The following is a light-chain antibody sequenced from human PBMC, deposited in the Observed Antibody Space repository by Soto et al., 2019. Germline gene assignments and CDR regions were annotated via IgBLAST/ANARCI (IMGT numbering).Light chain of an antibody. V-gene: IGLV2-14*01. J-gene: IGLJ1*01. CDR2: EVS. Sequence: QSVVTRPASVSGSPGQSITISCTGTSSDVGGYNYVSWYQQHPGKAPKLMIYEVSNRPSGVSNRFSGSKSGNTASLTISGLQAEDEADYYCSSYTSSSTRFFGTGTKVTVL. CDR1: SSDVGGYNY. CDR3: SSYTSSSTRF.